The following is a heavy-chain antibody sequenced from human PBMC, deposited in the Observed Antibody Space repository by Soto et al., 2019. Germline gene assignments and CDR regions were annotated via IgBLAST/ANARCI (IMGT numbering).Heavy chain of an antibody. D-gene: IGHD7-27*01. CDR3: VKRGRNWGAFDF. CDR2: IGGTDGDSDGVP. V-gene: IGHV3-23*01. CDR1: GFILNNYA. J-gene: IGHJ3*01. Sequence: VQLLESGGDLVQPGGSLRLSCVASGFILNNYAMSWVRQAPGTGLEWVSTIGGTDGDSDGVPWYEDSVKGRFTISRDSSANTLFLHMDNLRDEDSALYYCVKRGRNWGAFDFWGQETTVVVSS.